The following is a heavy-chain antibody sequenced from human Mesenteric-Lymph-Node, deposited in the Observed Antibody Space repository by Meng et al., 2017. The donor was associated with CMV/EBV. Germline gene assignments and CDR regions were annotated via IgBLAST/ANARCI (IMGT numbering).Heavy chain of an antibody. V-gene: IGHV3-21*01. D-gene: IGHD2-2*01. CDR2: IRSSSSLI. CDR3: ARVRPYCSTTRCSLDY. Sequence: GESLKISCAASGFAFSTYSMNWVRQAPGKGLEWVSSIRSSSSLIYYADSVKGRFTISRDNAQNSLYLQMNSLSAEDTAVYYCARVRPYCSTTRCSLDYWGQGTLVTVSS. J-gene: IGHJ4*02. CDR1: GFAFSTYS.